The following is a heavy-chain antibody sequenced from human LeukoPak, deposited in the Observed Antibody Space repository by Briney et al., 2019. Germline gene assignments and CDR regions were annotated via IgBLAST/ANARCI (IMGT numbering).Heavy chain of an antibody. J-gene: IGHJ3*02. D-gene: IGHD3-3*01. CDR3: ARVYYDFWSGYSGAFDI. CDR2: IIPIFGTA. CDR1: GGTFSSYA. Sequence: SVKVSCKASGGTFSSYAISWVRQAPGQGLEWMGGIIPIFGTANYAQKFQGRVTITTDESTSPAYMELSSLRSEDTAVYYCARVYYDFWSGYSGAFDIWGQGTMVTVSS. V-gene: IGHV1-69*05.